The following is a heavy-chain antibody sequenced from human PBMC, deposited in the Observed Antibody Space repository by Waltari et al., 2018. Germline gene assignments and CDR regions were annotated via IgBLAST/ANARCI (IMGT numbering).Heavy chain of an antibody. J-gene: IGHJ4*02. CDR3: ARQQQWLVYDY. CDR1: GYSISSGYY. CDR2: IYHSGST. D-gene: IGHD6-19*01. Sequence: QVQLQESGPGLVKPSETLSLTCAVSGYSISSGYYWGWIRQPPGKGLEWIGSIYHSGSTYYNPSLKSRVTISVDTSKNQFSLKLSSVTAADTAVYYCARQQQWLVYDYWGQGTLVTVSS. V-gene: IGHV4-38-2*01.